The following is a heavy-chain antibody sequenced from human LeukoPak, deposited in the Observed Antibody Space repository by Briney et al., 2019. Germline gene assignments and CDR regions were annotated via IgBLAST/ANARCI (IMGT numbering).Heavy chain of an antibody. CDR1: GGSISSYY. Sequence: SETLSLTXTVSGGSISSYYWSWIRQPPGKGLEWIGYIYYSGSNNDNPSLKSRVAMSVNTSKNQFSLRLSSVTAADTAVYFCARSTGSTMFIDYWGQGTLVTVSS. CDR2: IYYSGSN. J-gene: IGHJ4*02. CDR3: ARSTGSTMFIDY. V-gene: IGHV4-59*01. D-gene: IGHD3-10*02.